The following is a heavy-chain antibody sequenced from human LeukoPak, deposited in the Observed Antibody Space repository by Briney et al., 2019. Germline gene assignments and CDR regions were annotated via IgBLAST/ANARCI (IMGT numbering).Heavy chain of an antibody. Sequence: PGGSLRLSCAASGFTFSSYSMNWVRQAPGKGLEWVSSISSSSYIYYADSVKGRFTISRDNAKNSLYLQMNSLRAEDTAVYYCARDAIAAVGRPFDYWGQGTLVTVSS. CDR2: ISSSSYI. J-gene: IGHJ4*02. CDR3: ARDAIAAVGRPFDY. D-gene: IGHD6-13*01. V-gene: IGHV3-21*01. CDR1: GFTFSSYS.